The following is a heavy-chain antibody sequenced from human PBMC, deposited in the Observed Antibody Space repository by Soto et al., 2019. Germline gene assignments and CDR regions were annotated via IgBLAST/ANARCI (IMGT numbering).Heavy chain of an antibody. Sequence: SETLSLTCAVYGGYFSGYYWSWIRQPPGKGLEWIGEINHSGSTNYNPSLKSRVTISVDTSKNQFSLKLSSVTAADTAVYYCARFTTVTTYLFVVYYSGMDVWGQGTTVTVSS. V-gene: IGHV4-34*01. D-gene: IGHD4-17*01. CDR3: ARFTTVTTYLFVVYYSGMDV. J-gene: IGHJ6*02. CDR1: GGYFSGYY. CDR2: INHSGST.